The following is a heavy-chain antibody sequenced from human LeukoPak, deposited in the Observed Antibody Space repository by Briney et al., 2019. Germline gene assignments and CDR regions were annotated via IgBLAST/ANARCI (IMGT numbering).Heavy chain of an antibody. J-gene: IGHJ6*03. V-gene: IGHV3-53*01. CDR1: GFTVSSNY. CDR2: IHKNAIT. D-gene: IGHD3-10*01. Sequence: SGGSLRLSCAASGFTVSSNYMTWVRQAPGKGLEWVSVIHKNAITYYADTVKGRFTISRDNSKNMLYLQMNRLRAEDTAVYYCARSLRVRGVPDYMDVWGKGTTVTISS. CDR3: ARSLRVRGVPDYMDV.